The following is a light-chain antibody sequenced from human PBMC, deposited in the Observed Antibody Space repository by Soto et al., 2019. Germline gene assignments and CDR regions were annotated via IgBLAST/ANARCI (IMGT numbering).Light chain of an antibody. CDR1: QTVASN. CDR3: QQYHNWPPQYA. J-gene: IGKJ2*01. V-gene: IGKV3-15*01. CDR2: GAS. Sequence: EIVMTQSPASLSVSPGEGATVSCRASQTVASNLAWYQQKPGQGPRLLIHGASTRATGVPARFSGSGSGTDFTLTISSLQSEDFAVYYCQQYHNWPPQYAFGQGTKLQIE.